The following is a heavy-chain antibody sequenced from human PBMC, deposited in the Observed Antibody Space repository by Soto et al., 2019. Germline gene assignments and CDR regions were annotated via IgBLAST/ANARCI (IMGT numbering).Heavy chain of an antibody. CDR3: ARRGIRGYYDFWSGYPNNPNWFDP. V-gene: IGHV4-34*01. CDR2: INHSGST. Sequence: SETLSLTCAVYGGSFSGYYWSWIRQPPGKGLEWIGEINHSGSTNYNPSLKSRVTISVDTSKNQFSLKLSSVTAADTAVYYCARRGIRGYYDFWSGYPNNPNWFDPWGQGTLVTVS. D-gene: IGHD3-3*01. J-gene: IGHJ5*02. CDR1: GGSFSGYY.